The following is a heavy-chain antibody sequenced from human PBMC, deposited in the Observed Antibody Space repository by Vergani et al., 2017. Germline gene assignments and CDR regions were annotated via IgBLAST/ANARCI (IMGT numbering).Heavy chain of an antibody. V-gene: IGHV4-4*07. CDR1: GGSISSYY. CDR2: IYPSGST. CDR3: ARADDDSSGYYTPFDY. D-gene: IGHD3-22*01. J-gene: IGHJ4*02. Sequence: QVQLQESGPGLVKPSETLSLTCTVSGGSISSYYWSWIRQPAGKGLEWIGRIYPSGSTNYKPSLKSRVTMSVDTSKNQFSLKLSSVTAADPAGYYCARADDDSSGYYTPFDYWGQGTLVTVSS.